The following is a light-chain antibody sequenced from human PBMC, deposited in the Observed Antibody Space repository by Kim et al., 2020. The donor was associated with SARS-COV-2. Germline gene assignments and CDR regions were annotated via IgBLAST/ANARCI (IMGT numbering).Light chain of an antibody. CDR3: QSYDSSLSASV. J-gene: IGLJ7*01. CDR1: SSNIGAGNE. V-gene: IGLV1-40*01. CDR2: VNS. Sequence: GVTIPCTGSSSNIGAGNEVHWYQQHPGTAPGLLISVNSTRPSGVPDRFSGTKSGTSASLAITGLQPEDEADYYCQSYDSSLSASVFGGGTQLTVL.